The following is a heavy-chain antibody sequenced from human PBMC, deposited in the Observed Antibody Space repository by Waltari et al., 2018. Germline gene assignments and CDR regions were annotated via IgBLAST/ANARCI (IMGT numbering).Heavy chain of an antibody. V-gene: IGHV3-48*01. CDR1: GFTFSSYS. CDR3: ARDPLAAAAHFDY. D-gene: IGHD6-13*01. CDR2: ISSSSTI. Sequence: EVQLVESGGGLVQPGGSLRLSCAASGFTFSSYSMNWVRQAPGKGLEWVSYISSSSTIYYADSVKGRFTISRDNAKNSLYLQMNSLRAEDTAVYYCARDPLAAAAHFDYWGQGTLVTVSS. J-gene: IGHJ4*02.